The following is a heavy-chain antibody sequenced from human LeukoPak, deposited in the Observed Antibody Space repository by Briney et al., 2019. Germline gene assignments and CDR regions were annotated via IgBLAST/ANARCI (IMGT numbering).Heavy chain of an antibody. CDR3: ARLEAGSGWYFKY. J-gene: IGHJ4*02. V-gene: IGHV5-51*01. Sequence: GESLKISYKGSGYSFTSYWIGCVRQIPGKGLEWMGIIYPGDSDTRYSPSFQGQVAISADKSISTAYLQWSSLKASDTAMYYCARLEAGSGWYFKYWGQGTLVTVSS. D-gene: IGHD6-19*01. CDR2: IYPGDSDT. CDR1: GYSFTSYW.